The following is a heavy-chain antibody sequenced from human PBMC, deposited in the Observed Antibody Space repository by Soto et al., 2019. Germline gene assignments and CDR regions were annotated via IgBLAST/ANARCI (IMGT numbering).Heavy chain of an antibody. CDR3: ARGVRFLEWLSGTSRYYMDV. D-gene: IGHD3-3*01. J-gene: IGHJ6*03. CDR2: INHSGST. Sequence: SETLSLTCAVYGGSFSGYYWSWIRQPPGKGLEWIGEINHSGSTNYNPSLKSRVTISVDTSKNQFSLKLSSVTAADTAVYYCARGVRFLEWLSGTSRYYMDVWGKGTTVTVSS. V-gene: IGHV4-34*01. CDR1: GGSFSGYY.